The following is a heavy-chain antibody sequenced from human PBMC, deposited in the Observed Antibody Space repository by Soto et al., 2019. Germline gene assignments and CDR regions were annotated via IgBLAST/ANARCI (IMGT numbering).Heavy chain of an antibody. D-gene: IGHD3-10*01. CDR3: GRGASGSYRLDY. CDR2: INSDGSST. CDR1: GFTFSSYW. Sequence: EVQLVESGGGLVQPGGSLRLSCAASGFTFSSYWMHWVRQAPGKGLVWVSRINSDGSSTNYADSVKGQFTISRDNAKNTLYLQMNSLRAEDTAVYYCGRGASGSYRLDYWGHGTLVTVSS. J-gene: IGHJ4*01. V-gene: IGHV3-74*01.